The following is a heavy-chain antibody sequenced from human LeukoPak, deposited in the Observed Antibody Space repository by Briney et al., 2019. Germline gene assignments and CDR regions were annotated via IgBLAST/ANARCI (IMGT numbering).Heavy chain of an antibody. CDR1: GFTFSNAW. D-gene: IGHD2-2*01. J-gene: IGHJ6*04. CDR2: IKSKTDGGTT. Sequence: GGSLRLSWAASGFTFSNAWMSWVRQAPGKGLEWVGRIKSKTDGGTTDYAAPVKGRFTISRDDSKNTLYLQMNSLKTEDTAVYYCTTEEVVPAAMSYYYYYGMDVWGKGTTVTVSS. CDR3: TTEEVVPAAMSYYYYYGMDV. V-gene: IGHV3-15*01.